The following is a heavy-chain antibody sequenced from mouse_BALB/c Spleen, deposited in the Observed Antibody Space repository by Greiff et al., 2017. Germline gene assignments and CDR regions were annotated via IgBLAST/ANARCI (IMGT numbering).Heavy chain of an antibody. J-gene: IGHJ2*01. V-gene: IGHV1S81*02. Sequence: QVQLQQPGADLVKPGASVKLSCQASGYTFTSYWMPWVKQRPGQGLEWIGEINPSNGRTNYNEKFKSKATLPVDKSSSTAYMHLSSLTSEDSAVYYCARGQEGYFDYWGQGTTLTVSA. CDR3: ARGQEGYFDY. CDR2: INPSNGRT. CDR1: GYTFTSYW.